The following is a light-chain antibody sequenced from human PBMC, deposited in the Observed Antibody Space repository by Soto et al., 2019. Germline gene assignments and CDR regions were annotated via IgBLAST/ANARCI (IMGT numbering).Light chain of an antibody. Sequence: EIVLTQSPGTLSLSPGERATLSCRASQSVSSSYLAWYQQKPGQAPRLLIYGASSRATGIPDRFSGSGSGRDFTLTISRLEPEDFAVYYCQKYGSSLYTFGQGTKLEIK. J-gene: IGKJ2*01. CDR3: QKYGSSLYT. V-gene: IGKV3-20*01. CDR2: GAS. CDR1: QSVSSSY.